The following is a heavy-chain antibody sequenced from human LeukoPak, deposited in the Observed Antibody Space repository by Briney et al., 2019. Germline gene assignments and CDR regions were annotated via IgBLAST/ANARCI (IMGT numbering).Heavy chain of an antibody. CDR3: ARHGGSSGWYEAYYYYGMDV. CDR2: GYYSVST. CDR1: GGSISSGYYY. D-gene: IGHD6-19*01. V-gene: IGHV4-39*01. Sequence: SETLSLTCTVSGGSISSGYYYWGWIRQPPGKGLEWNGRGYYSVSTYYNPSLKSRVTISVDTSKNYFSLKLRSVTAADTAVYYCARHGGSSGWYEAYYYYGMDVWGQGTTVTVSS. J-gene: IGHJ6*02.